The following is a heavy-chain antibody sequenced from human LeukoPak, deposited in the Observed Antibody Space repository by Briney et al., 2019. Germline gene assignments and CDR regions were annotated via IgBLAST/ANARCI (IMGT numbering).Heavy chain of an antibody. CDR3: AISIAAAGFDY. Sequence: SETLSLTCAVYGGSFSGYYWSWIRQPPGKGLEWIGEINHSGSTNYNPSLKSRVTISVDTSKNQFSLKLSSVTAADTAVYYCAISIAAAGFDYWGQGTLVTVSS. D-gene: IGHD6-13*01. J-gene: IGHJ4*02. CDR1: GGSFSGYY. V-gene: IGHV4-34*01. CDR2: INHSGST.